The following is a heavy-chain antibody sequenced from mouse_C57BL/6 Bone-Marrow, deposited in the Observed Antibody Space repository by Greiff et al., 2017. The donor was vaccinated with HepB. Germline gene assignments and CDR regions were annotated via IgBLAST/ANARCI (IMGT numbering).Heavy chain of an antibody. V-gene: IGHV1-39*01. CDR1: GYSFTDYN. CDR3: ARRLRPRYFDV. D-gene: IGHD1-2*01. J-gene: IGHJ1*03. CDR2: INPNYGTN. Sequence: VQLKESGPELVKPGASVKISCKASGYSFTDYNMNWVKQRNGKSLEWIGVINPNYGTNSYNQKFKGKATLTVDQSSSTAYMQLNSLTSEDSAVYYCARRLRPRYFDVWGTGTTVTVSS.